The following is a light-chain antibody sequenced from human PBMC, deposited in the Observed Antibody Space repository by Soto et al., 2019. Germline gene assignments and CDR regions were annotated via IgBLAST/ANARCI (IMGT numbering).Light chain of an antibody. CDR3: CSHAGSRV. V-gene: IGLV2-23*02. J-gene: IGLJ2*01. Sequence: QSVLTQPASVSGSPGQSITISCTGTSSDVGSYNLVSWYQQHPGKAPKLMIYEVSKRPSGVSNRFSGSKSGSTASLTISGLQAEDEADYYCCSHAGSRVFGGGTKVTVL. CDR2: EVS. CDR1: SSDVGSYNL.